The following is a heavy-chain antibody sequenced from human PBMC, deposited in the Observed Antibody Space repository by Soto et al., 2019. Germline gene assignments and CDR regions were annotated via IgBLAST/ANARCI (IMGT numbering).Heavy chain of an antibody. CDR2: ISSSSSTI. CDR3: ARDPAPRYYYDSSGPGAFDI. CDR1: GFTFSSYS. J-gene: IGHJ3*02. D-gene: IGHD3-22*01. V-gene: IGHV3-48*02. Sequence: GGSLRLSCAASGFTFSSYSMNWVRQAPGKGLEWVSYISSSSSTIYYADSVKGRFTISRDNAKNSLYLQMNSLRDEDTAVYYCARDPAPRYYYDSSGPGAFDIWGQGTMVTVSS.